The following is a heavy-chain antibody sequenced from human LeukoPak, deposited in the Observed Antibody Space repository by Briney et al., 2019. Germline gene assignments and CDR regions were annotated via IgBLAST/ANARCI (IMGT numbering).Heavy chain of an antibody. V-gene: IGHV3-20*04. CDR2: INWNGGST. D-gene: IGHD1-26*01. CDR1: GFTFDDYG. Sequence: RAGGSLRLSCAASGFTFDDYGMSWGRHAPGKGLEWVSGINWNGGSTGYADSVKGRFTISRDNSKNTLYLQMNSLRAEDTAVYYCAKSILHVGYYFDYWGQGTLVTVSS. J-gene: IGHJ4*02. CDR3: AKSILHVGYYFDY.